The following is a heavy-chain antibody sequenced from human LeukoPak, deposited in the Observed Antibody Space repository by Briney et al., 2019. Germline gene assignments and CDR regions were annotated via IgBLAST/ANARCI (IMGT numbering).Heavy chain of an antibody. D-gene: IGHD6-13*01. CDR1: GGSFRDYS. CDR3: ARVRGVAAGTDY. CDR2: ISHTGGT. J-gene: IGHJ4*02. Sequence: SETLSLTCAVHGGSFRDYSWTWIRQSPGKGLEWIGEISHTGGTNYKPSLNSRVTISVDTSKKQISLNLTSVTVADTAVYYCARVRGVAAGTDYWGQGTLVTVSS. V-gene: IGHV4-34*01.